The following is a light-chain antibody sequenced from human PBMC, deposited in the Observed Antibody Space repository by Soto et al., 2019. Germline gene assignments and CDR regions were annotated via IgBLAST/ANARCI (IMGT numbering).Light chain of an antibody. CDR2: DAS. V-gene: IGKV3-11*01. J-gene: IGKJ5*01. CDR3: QQRSNWPPTVT. CDR1: QSVSSH. Sequence: EIVWTQSPASLSLSPGGRATVTCRASQSVSSHLAWYQQKRGQAPRLLIYDASSRATGIPARFSGSGSGTDFTLTISSLEPEDFAVYYCQQRSNWPPTVTFGQGTRLEI.